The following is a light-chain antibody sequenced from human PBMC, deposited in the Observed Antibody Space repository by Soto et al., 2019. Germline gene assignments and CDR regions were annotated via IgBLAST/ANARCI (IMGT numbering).Light chain of an antibody. CDR1: QSVSSN. V-gene: IGKV3-15*01. Sequence: EIVMTQSPATLSVSPGERATLSCRASQSVSSNLAWFQQKPGQAPRLLIYGASTRATGIPARFSGSGSGTGATLTITGMQSDDFAVYYCQRYNYWPPLAFGQGTKVGIK. CDR3: QRYNYWPPLA. J-gene: IGKJ1*01. CDR2: GAS.